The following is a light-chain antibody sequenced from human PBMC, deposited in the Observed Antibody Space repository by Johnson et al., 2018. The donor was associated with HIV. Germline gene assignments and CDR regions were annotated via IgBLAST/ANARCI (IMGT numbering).Light chain of an antibody. J-gene: IGLJ1*01. CDR2: ENN. CDR3: GTWDSSLSAEV. V-gene: IGLV1-51*02. CDR1: SSNIGNNY. Sequence: QSVLTQPPSVSAAPGQKVTISCSGSSSNIGNNYVSWYQQLPGTAPKLLIYENNKRPSGIPDRFSGSKSGPSATLGLTGLPTGDEADYYCGTWDSSLSAEVFGTGTKVTVL.